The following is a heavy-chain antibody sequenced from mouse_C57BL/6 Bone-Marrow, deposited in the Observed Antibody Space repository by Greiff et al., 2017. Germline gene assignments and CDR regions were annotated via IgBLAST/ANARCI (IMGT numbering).Heavy chain of an antibody. J-gene: IGHJ4*01. Sequence: QVQLQQPGAELVKPGASVKLSCKASGYTFTNYWMHWVKQRPGQGLEWIGMMHPNGGSPDYNEKFKSEATLSVDKSSRTAYMELSSLTSEDSAVYYCARAYDSDDVTMDYWGQGTSVTVSS. CDR3: ARAYDSDDVTMDY. CDR2: MHPNGGSP. V-gene: IGHV1-64*01. CDR1: GYTFTNYW. D-gene: IGHD2-4*01.